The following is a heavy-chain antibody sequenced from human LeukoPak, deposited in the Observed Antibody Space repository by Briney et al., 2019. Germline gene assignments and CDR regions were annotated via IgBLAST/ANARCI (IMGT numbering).Heavy chain of an antibody. D-gene: IGHD2-2*01. Sequence: GGALRLSCAASGFTFSSYGMHWVGQGPGKGLEGVGFIRYDGSNKYYADSVKGRFTISRDNSKNTLYLQMNSLRAEDTAVYYCAKFDRGYQLPVDYWGQGTLVTVSS. CDR1: GFTFSSYG. CDR2: IRYDGSNK. CDR3: AKFDRGYQLPVDY. V-gene: IGHV3-30*02. J-gene: IGHJ4*02.